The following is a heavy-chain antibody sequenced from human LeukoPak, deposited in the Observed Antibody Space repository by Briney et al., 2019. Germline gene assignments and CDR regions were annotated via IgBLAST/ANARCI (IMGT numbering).Heavy chain of an antibody. V-gene: IGHV4-34*01. CDR1: GGSFSGYY. Sequence: SETLSLTCAVYGGSFSGYYWSWIRQPPGKGLEWIGEINHSGSTNYNPSLKSRVTISVDTSKNQFSLKVSSVTAADTAVYYCARRGTPRGTPDYWGQGTLVTVSS. D-gene: IGHD3-10*01. CDR3: ARRGTPRGTPDY. CDR2: INHSGST. J-gene: IGHJ4*02.